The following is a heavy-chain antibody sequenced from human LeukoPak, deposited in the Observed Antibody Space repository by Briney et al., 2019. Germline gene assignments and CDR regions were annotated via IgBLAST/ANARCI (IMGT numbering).Heavy chain of an antibody. D-gene: IGHD5-18*01. CDR3: ARLAGTAMVWPLFDY. Sequence: SETLSLTCTVSGGSISSYYWSWIRQPPGKGLEWIGYIYYSGSTNYNPSLKSRVTISVDTSKNRFSLKLSSVTAADTAVYYCARLAGTAMVWPLFDYWGQGTLVTVSS. V-gene: IGHV4-59*01. CDR2: IYYSGST. CDR1: GGSISSYY. J-gene: IGHJ4*02.